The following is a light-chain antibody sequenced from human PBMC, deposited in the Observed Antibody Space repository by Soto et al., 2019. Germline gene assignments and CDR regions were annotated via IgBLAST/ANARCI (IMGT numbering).Light chain of an antibody. V-gene: IGLV1-40*01. CDR1: SSNIGAGYD. J-gene: IGLJ1*01. CDR2: GSS. Sequence: QSVLTQPPSVSGAPGQRVTISCTGSSSNIGAGYDAHWYQQLPGTAPKLLIYGSSNRPSGVPDRFSGSKSGTSASLAFTGLQPEDEADYYCQSYDSSLGGNYVFGTGTKLTVL. CDR3: QSYDSSLGGNYV.